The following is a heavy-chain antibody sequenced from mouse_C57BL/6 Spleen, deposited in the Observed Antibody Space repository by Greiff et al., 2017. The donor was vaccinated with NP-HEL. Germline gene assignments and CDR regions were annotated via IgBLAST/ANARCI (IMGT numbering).Heavy chain of an antibody. J-gene: IGHJ3*01. V-gene: IGHV5-17*01. CDR2: ISSGSSTI. CDR3: ASGVWFAY. Sequence: EVQLVESGGGLVKPGGSLKLSCAASGFTFSDYGMHWVRQAPEKGLEWVAYISSGSSTIYYAATVKGRFTISRDNAKNTLFLQMTRLRAEDTAMYYCASGVWFAYWGQGTLVTVSS. CDR1: GFTFSDYG.